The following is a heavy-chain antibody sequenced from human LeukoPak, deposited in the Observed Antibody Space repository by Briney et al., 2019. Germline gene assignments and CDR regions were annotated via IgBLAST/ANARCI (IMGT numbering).Heavy chain of an antibody. J-gene: IGHJ4*02. CDR3: ARDPKNDSSGYYYFDY. D-gene: IGHD3-22*01. CDR1: GYTFTNYY. V-gene: IGHV1-46*01. CDR2: INPSGGHT. Sequence: GASVKVSCKASGYTFTNYYMHWVRLAPGQGLEWMGVINPSGGHTSYAQKFQGRVTMTRDMSTSTVYMELSSLSSEDTAVYYCARDPKNDSSGYYYFDYWGQGTLVTVSS.